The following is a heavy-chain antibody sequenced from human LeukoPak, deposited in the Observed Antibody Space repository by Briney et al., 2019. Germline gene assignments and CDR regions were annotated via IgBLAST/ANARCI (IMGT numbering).Heavy chain of an antibody. Sequence: SETLSLTCTVSGGSISSGNYYWNWIRQPPGKGLEWIGEINHSGSTNYNPSLKSRVTISVDTSKNQFSLKLSSVTAADTAVYYCARGGPQWLAINWFDPWGQGTLVTVSS. CDR3: ARGGPQWLAINWFDP. D-gene: IGHD6-19*01. CDR1: GGSISSGNYY. J-gene: IGHJ5*02. V-gene: IGHV4-39*07. CDR2: INHSGST.